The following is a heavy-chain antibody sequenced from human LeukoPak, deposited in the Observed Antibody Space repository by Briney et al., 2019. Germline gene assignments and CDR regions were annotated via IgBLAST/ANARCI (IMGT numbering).Heavy chain of an antibody. V-gene: IGHV4-4*07. CDR2: IYTSGST. D-gene: IGHD3-22*01. CDR3: ARDADPYYYDSSGVNDAFDI. CDR1: GGSSY. Sequence: SETLSLTCTVSGGSSYWNWIRQPAGGGLEWIGRIYTSGSTNYNPSLKSRVTISVDTSKNQFSLKLSSVTAADTAVYYCARDADPYYYDSSGVNDAFDIWGQGTMVTVSS. J-gene: IGHJ3*02.